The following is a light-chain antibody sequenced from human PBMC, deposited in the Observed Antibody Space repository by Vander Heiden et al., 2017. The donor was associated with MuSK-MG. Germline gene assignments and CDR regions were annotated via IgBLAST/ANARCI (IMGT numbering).Light chain of an antibody. V-gene: IGKV1-12*02. CDR1: QDISGF. Sequence: DVQMTQSPSSVSASVGDRVTITCRASQDISGFLAWYQQKPGQAPKLLIYAASSLQSGVPSRFSGSGSGTDFTLTISSLQPEDFATYYCQQANSFPCTFGQGTKMEFK. CDR3: QQANSFPCT. CDR2: AAS. J-gene: IGKJ2*02.